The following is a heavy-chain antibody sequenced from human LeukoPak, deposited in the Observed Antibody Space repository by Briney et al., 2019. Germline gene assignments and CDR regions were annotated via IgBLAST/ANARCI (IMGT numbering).Heavy chain of an antibody. V-gene: IGHV3-48*03. J-gene: IGHJ4*02. CDR3: ANPRVVAARQDY. D-gene: IGHD2-15*01. CDR1: GFTFSSYE. Sequence: GGSLRLSCAASGFTFSSYEMNWVRQAPGKGLEWVSYISSSGSTIYYADSVKGRFTISRDNAKNSLYLQMNSLRAEDTAVYYCANPRVVAARQDYWGQGTLVTVSS. CDR2: ISSSGSTI.